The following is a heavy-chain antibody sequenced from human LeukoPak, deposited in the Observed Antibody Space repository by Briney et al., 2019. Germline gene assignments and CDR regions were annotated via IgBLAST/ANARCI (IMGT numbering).Heavy chain of an antibody. CDR1: GFTFSSYS. V-gene: IGHV3-21*01. CDR3: ARGVIGVAPFQH. Sequence: GGSLRLSCAAPGFTFSSYSMNWVRQAPGKGLEWVSSISGSSTYIYYADSVKGRFTISRDNAKNSLYLQMNSLRVEDTAVYYCARGVIGVAPFQHWGQGTLVTVSS. J-gene: IGHJ1*01. D-gene: IGHD3-10*01. CDR2: ISGSSTYI.